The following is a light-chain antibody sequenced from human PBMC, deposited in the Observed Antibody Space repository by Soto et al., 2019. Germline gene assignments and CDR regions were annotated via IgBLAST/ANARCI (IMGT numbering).Light chain of an antibody. Sequence: EIVLTQSPATLSSSPGERATLSCRASQSIDTYLAWYQQKPGQAPRLLIYGASSRATGIPDRFSGSGSGTDFTLTISRLEPEDFAVYYCQQYGSSPWTFGQGTKMDIK. V-gene: IGKV3-20*01. CDR3: QQYGSSPWT. CDR1: QSIDTY. CDR2: GAS. J-gene: IGKJ1*01.